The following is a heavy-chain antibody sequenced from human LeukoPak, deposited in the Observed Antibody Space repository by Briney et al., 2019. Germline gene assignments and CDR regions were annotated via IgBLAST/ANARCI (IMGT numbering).Heavy chain of an antibody. D-gene: IGHD5-24*01. V-gene: IGHV1-69*04. CDR2: IIPILGIA. J-gene: IGHJ4*02. Sequence: ASVKVSCKASGGTFSSYAISWVRQAPGQGLEWMGRIIPILGIANYAQKFQGRVTITADKSTSTAYMELSSLRSEDTAVYYCARADKNRDGCNRFDYWGQGTLVTVSS. CDR3: ARADKNRDGCNRFDY. CDR1: GGTFSSYA.